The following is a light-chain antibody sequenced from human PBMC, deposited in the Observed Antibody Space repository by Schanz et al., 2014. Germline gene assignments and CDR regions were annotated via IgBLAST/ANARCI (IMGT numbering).Light chain of an antibody. CDR3: QQYGSSYT. Sequence: EIVLTQSPGTLSLSPGERATLSCRASQSVSSIDLAWYQQKPGQAPNVLIYGASRRATGIPDRFSGSGSGTDFTLTISRLEPEDFAVYYCQQYGSSYTFGQGTNLEIK. CDR1: QSVSSID. J-gene: IGKJ2*01. V-gene: IGKV3-20*01. CDR2: GAS.